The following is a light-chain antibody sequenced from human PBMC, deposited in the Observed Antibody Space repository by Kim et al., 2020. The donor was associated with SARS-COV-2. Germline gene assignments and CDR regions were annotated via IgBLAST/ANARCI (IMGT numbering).Light chain of an antibody. CDR1: QNITAW. J-gene: IGKJ2*01. CDR2: DAS. CDR3: QQYNVI. V-gene: IGKV1-5*01. Sequence: SALVAAGVNRVCSACRASQNITAWFAWNQQKAGKAPKLLIYDASTVLSGVPTRFSGSGYCTEFTRTINSLQPDNSASYYGQQYNVIFGRGTKLEI.